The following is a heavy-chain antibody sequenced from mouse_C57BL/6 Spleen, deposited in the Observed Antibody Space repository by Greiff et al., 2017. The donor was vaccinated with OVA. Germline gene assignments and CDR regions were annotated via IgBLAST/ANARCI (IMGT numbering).Heavy chain of an antibody. CDR3: ARAGGYDGWDY. J-gene: IGHJ2*01. CDR1: GYSITSGYY. D-gene: IGHD2-2*01. CDR2: ISYDGSN. V-gene: IGHV3-6*01. Sequence: EVKLMESGPGLVKPSQSLSLTCSVTGYSITSGYYWNWIRQFPGNKLEWMGYISYDGSNNYNPSLKNRISITRDTSKNQFFLKLNSVTTEDTATYYCARAGGYDGWDYWGQGTTLTVSS.